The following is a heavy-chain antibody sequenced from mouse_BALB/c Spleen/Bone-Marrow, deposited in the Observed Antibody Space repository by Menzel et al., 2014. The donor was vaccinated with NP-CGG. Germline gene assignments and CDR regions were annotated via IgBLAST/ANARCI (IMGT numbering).Heavy chain of an antibody. CDR3: ARGFPFDY. CDR2: IYPGDGDT. Sequence: VKLMESGAELARPGASVKLSCKASGYTFTSYWMQWVKQRPGQGLEWIEAIYPGDGDTRYTQKFKGKATLTADKSSSTAYMQLSSLASEDSAVYYCARGFPFDYWGQGTTLTVSS. V-gene: IGHV1-87*01. CDR1: GYTFTSYW. J-gene: IGHJ2*01.